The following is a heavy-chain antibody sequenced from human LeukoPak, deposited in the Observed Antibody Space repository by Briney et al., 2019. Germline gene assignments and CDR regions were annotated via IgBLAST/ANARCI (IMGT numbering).Heavy chain of an antibody. CDR2: IKQDGSEK. CDR3: ARGGRYSSGHDRNYGMDV. CDR1: GFTFSSYW. Sequence: GGSLRLSCAASGFTFSSYWMSWVRQAPGKGLEWVANIKQDGSEKYYVDSVKGRFTISRENAKNSLYLQMNSLRAGDTAVYYCARGGRYSSGHDRNYGMDVWGQGTTVTVSS. J-gene: IGHJ6*02. V-gene: IGHV3-7*01. D-gene: IGHD6-19*01.